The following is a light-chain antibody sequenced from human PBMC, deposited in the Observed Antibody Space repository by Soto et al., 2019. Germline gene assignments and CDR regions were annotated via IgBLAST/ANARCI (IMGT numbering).Light chain of an antibody. J-gene: IGKJ1*01. CDR1: QSVSSSF. Sequence: EIVLTQSPGTLSLSPGERATLSCRASQSVSSSFLAWYQQKPGQAPRLLIYGASSRGTGITDRFSGSGSGKDFTLTISGLEPEDFAVYYCQQYDSSPWTVGQGTRVEIK. CDR2: GAS. V-gene: IGKV3-20*01. CDR3: QQYDSSPWT.